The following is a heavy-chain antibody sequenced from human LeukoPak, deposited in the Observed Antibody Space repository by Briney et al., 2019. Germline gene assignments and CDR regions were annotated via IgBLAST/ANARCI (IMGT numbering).Heavy chain of an antibody. V-gene: IGHV3-7*05. D-gene: IGHD5-24*01. Sequence: GGSLRLSCAASGFTFSGYWMSWVRQAPGKGLEWVANIKQDGSEKYYVDSVKGRFTISRDNAKNSLYLQMNSLRAEDTAVYYCARWMAPGFDYWGQGTLVTVSS. CDR2: IKQDGSEK. CDR1: GFTFSGYW. J-gene: IGHJ4*02. CDR3: ARWMAPGFDY.